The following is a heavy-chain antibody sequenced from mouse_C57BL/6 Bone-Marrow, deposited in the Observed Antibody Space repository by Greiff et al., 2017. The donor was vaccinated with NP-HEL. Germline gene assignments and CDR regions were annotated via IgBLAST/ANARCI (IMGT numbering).Heavy chain of an antibody. CDR2: IDPSDSYT. V-gene: IGHV1-50*01. Sequence: SGAELMKPGASVKLSCKATGYTFTGYWIEWVKQRPGQGLEWIGEIDPSDSYTNYNQKFKGKATLTVDTSSSTAYMQLSSLTSEDSAVYYCARNPPGTGYFDVWGTGTTVTVSS. J-gene: IGHJ1*03. CDR3: ARNPPGTGYFDV. D-gene: IGHD3-3*01. CDR1: GYTFTGYW.